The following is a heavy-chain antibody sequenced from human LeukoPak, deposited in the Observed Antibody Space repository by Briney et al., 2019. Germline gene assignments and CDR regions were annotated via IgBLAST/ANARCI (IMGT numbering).Heavy chain of an antibody. CDR1: GFTFSSYA. Sequence: GGSLRLSCAASGFTFSSYAMSWVRQAPGKGPEWVSRIDDDGTDTHYAVSVKGRFTISRDNAKNTLYLQMNSLRGKDTAVYYCARGMLSSAGYHWYYYMDVWGKGAMVTVSS. CDR3: ARGMLSSAGYHWYYYMDV. D-gene: IGHD3-3*01. CDR2: IDDDGTDT. J-gene: IGHJ6*03. V-gene: IGHV3-74*01.